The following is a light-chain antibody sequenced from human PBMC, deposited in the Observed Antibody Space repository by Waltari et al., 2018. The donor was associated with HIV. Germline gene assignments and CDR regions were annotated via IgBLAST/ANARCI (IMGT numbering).Light chain of an antibody. CDR3: YSTESNGNHRV. Sequence: SYELTQPPSVSVSPGQTARITCPGDTLPKKYAYWYQQKSGQAPVLVIYEDIKRPSGIPERFSGSSSGTMAILTISGAQVEDEADYYCYSTESNGNHRVFGGGTKLTVL. CDR1: TLPKKY. CDR2: EDI. V-gene: IGLV3-10*01. J-gene: IGLJ3*02.